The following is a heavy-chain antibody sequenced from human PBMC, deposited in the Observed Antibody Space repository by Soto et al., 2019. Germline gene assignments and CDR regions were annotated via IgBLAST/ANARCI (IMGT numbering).Heavy chain of an antibody. CDR1: GGSISSYY. D-gene: IGHD3-3*01. CDR3: ASSFGVVTPYNWFDP. CDR2: IYYGGST. Sequence: SETLSLTCTVSGGSISSYYWSWIRQPPGKGLEWIGYIYYGGSTNYNPSPKSRVTISVDTSKNQFSLKLSSVTAADTAVYYCASSFGVVTPYNWFDPWGQGTLVTVSS. J-gene: IGHJ5*02. V-gene: IGHV4-59*01.